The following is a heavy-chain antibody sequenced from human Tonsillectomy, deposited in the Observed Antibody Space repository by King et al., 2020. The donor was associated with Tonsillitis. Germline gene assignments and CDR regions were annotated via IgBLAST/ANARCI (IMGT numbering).Heavy chain of an antibody. V-gene: IGHV3-15*01. J-gene: IGHJ5*02. CDR2: IKRTADGGTT. CDR3: TTDHGTGGRYVIAPLA. CDR1: GFTFSSAY. Sequence: VQLVESGGGLVKPGGSLRLSCAASGFTFSSAYMKWVRQAPGKGLEWIGLIKRTADGGTTEYAAPVKGRFSISRDDSKNTLYLQMNSLKTEDTAVYYCTTDHGTGGRYVIAPLACGPGTLVTVSS. D-gene: IGHD3-16*01.